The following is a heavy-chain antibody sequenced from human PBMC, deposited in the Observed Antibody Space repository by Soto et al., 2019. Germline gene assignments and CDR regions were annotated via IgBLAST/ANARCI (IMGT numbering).Heavy chain of an antibody. J-gene: IGHJ4*02. CDR1: GYTFTDYY. CDR3: ARDVVGSDYFGS. Sequence: QVQLVQSGAEVRKPGASVKVSCKASGYTFTDYYMHWVRQAPGQGLEWMGWINPKTGGTNYVQKFQGRVTMTRDTSITTAYMELSRLRSDDTAVYYCARDVVGSDYFGSWGQGTLVTVSS. CDR2: INPKTGGT. D-gene: IGHD1-26*01. V-gene: IGHV1-2*02.